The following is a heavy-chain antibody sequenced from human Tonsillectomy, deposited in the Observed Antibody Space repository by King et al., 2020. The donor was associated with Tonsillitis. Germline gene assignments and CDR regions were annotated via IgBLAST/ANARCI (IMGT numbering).Heavy chain of an antibody. D-gene: IGHD1-26*01. CDR2: VYTSGST. CDR1: GGSISSGNYY. CDR3: ARKHIGSYFDS. Sequence: QLQESGPGLVKPSQTLSLTCTVSGGSISSGNYYWSWIRQPAGKGLEWIGHVYTSGSTNYNPSLKSRVTMSVDTSKNQFSLRLISVTAADTAVYYCARKHIGSYFDSWGQGTLVTVSS. J-gene: IGHJ4*02. V-gene: IGHV4-61*02.